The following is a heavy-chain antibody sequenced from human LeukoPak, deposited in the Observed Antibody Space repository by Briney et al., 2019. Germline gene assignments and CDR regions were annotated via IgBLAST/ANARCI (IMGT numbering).Heavy chain of an antibody. J-gene: IGHJ3*02. CDR3: ARSGIDYGGTSGVFDI. CDR1: GYSFTSYW. D-gene: IGHD4-23*01. V-gene: IGHV5-51*01. Sequence: GESLKISCKGSGYSFTSYWIGWVRQMPGKGLEWMGIIYPGDSDTRYSPSFQGQVTISADKSISTAYLQWSSLKASDTALYYCARSGIDYGGTSGVFDIWGQGTMVTVSS. CDR2: IYPGDSDT.